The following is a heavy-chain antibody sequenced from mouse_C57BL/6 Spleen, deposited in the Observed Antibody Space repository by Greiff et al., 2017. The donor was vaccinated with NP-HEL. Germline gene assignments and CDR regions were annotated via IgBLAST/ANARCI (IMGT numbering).Heavy chain of an antibody. CDR2: IYPGSGST. CDR1: GYTFTSYW. Sequence: VQLQQPGAELVKPGASVKMSCKASGYTFTSYWITWVKQRPGQGLEWIGDIYPGSGSTNYNEKFKSKATLTVDTSSSTAFMQLSSLTSEDSAVYYCALYSSGGAWFAYWGQGTLVTASA. V-gene: IGHV1-55*01. D-gene: IGHD3-2*02. J-gene: IGHJ3*01. CDR3: ALYSSGGAWFAY.